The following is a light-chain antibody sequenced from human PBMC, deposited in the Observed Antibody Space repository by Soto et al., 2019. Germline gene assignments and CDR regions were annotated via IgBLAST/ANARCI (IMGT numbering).Light chain of an antibody. V-gene: IGKV3-20*01. J-gene: IGKJ1*01. CDR3: QQYGYSLWT. CDR2: GAS. CDR1: QSVTSY. Sequence: EIVLTQSPATLSLSPGERATLSCRASQSVTSYLAWYQQRPGQAPRLLIYGASSRATGIPDRFSGSGSGTDFTLTISRLEPEDFAVYYCQQYGYSLWTFGQ.